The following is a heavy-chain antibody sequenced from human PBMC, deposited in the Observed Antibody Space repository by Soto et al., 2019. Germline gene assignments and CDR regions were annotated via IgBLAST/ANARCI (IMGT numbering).Heavy chain of an antibody. CDR1: GGSISSGDYY. CDR2: TYYSGST. Sequence: PSETLSLTCTVSGGSISSGDYYWSWIRQPPGKGLEWLGYTYYSGSTYHNPSLKSRVTISVDTSKNQFSLKLSSVTAADTAVYYCASRVVLGWSDWFDPWGQGTLVTVSS. CDR3: ASRVVLGWSDWFDP. V-gene: IGHV4-30-4*01. D-gene: IGHD2-21*01. J-gene: IGHJ5*02.